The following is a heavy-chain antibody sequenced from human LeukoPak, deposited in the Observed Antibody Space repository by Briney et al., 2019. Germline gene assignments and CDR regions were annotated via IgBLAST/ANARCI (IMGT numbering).Heavy chain of an antibody. CDR1: GGSITSGSDY. Sequence: SETLSLTCTVSGGSITSGSDYWGWIRQPPGKGLEWIGSFHFSGSTYYNPSLKSRVTRSVDTSKNQFSLQLNSVTPEDTAVYYCARARSGSYPDLWGQGTLVTVSS. CDR2: FHFSGST. CDR3: ARARSGSYPDL. J-gene: IGHJ5*02. V-gene: IGHV4-39*01. D-gene: IGHD1-26*01.